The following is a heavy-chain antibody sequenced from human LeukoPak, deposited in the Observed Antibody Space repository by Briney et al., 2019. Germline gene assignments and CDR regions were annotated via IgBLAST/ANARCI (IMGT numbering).Heavy chain of an antibody. CDR1: GGSFSGYY. Sequence: KPSETLSLTCAVYGGSFSGYYWSWIRQPPGKGLEWIGEINHSGSTNYNPSLKSRVTISIDTSKNQFSLKVTSVTAADTAVYYCARVDSEDYYFDYWGQGTLVTVSS. CDR3: ARVDSEDYYFDY. V-gene: IGHV4-34*01. D-gene: IGHD3/OR15-3a*01. J-gene: IGHJ4*02. CDR2: INHSGST.